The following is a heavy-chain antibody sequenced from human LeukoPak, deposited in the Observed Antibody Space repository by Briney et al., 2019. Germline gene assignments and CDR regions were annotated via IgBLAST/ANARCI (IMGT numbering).Heavy chain of an antibody. J-gene: IGHJ4*02. CDR3: AKGAYDYIEIDYFDY. CDR1: GFSFNNYA. D-gene: IGHD5-12*01. V-gene: IGHV3-23*01. Sequence: GGSLRLSCVASGFSFNNYAMNWVRQAPGKGLEWVSLIIGSSGSTFYADSVKGRFTISRDKSKNTLYLQMNSLRAEDTAVYYCAKGAYDYIEIDYFDYWGQGSLVTVSS. CDR2: IIGSSGST.